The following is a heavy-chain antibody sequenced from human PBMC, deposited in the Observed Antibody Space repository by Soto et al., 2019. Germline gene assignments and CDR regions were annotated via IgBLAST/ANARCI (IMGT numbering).Heavy chain of an antibody. Sequence: SQTLSLTCAITGDSVSSNSAGWSWVRQSPSRGLEWLGRTYYRSKWYYEYAVSVRGRITINPDTSKNQYSLQLNSVTPEDTAVYFCVNGEQYSGMIFVYGGQGILVSV. J-gene: IGHJ4*01. V-gene: IGHV6-1*01. CDR2: TYYRSKWYY. CDR1: GDSVSSNSAG. CDR3: VNGEQYSGMIFVY. D-gene: IGHD1-26*01.